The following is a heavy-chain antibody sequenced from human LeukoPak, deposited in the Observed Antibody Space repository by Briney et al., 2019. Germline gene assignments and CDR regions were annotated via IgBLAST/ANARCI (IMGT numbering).Heavy chain of an antibody. CDR2: IYPSDSHT. D-gene: IGHD7-27*01. V-gene: IGHV5-51*01. J-gene: IGHJ4*02. Sequence: GESLKISCNGSGYSFTSYWIGWVRQMPGKGLEWMGVIYPSDSHTRYSPSFQGQITISADKSISTASLQWSSLKASDTAMYYCATYRALTGESYYFDYWGQGTLVTVSS. CDR1: GYSFTSYW. CDR3: ATYRALTGESYYFDY.